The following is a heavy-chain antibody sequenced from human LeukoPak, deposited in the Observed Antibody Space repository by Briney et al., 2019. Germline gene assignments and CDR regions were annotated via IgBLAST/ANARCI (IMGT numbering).Heavy chain of an antibody. CDR2: INPNSGGT. CDR1: GYTFTGSY. J-gene: IGHJ5*02. Sequence: GASVKVSCKASGYTFTGSYMHWVRQAPGQGLEWMGWINPNSGGTDYAQKFQGRVTMTRDTSIDTAYMELSRLTSDDTAVYYCARDRITDCSTTSCTIANWFDPWGQGTLVTVSS. CDR3: ARDRITDCSTTSCTIANWFDP. D-gene: IGHD2-2*01. V-gene: IGHV1-2*02.